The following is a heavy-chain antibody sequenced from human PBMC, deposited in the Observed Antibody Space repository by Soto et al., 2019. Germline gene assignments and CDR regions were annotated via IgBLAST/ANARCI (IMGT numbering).Heavy chain of an antibody. Sequence: GGSLRLSCAAAGFTCSSYGMHWVRQAPGKGLVWVSRINSDGSSTSYADSVKGRFTVSRDNSKNTLYLQMTSLRAEDTAVYYCARGRLGYDSSRWYYFDYWGQGTPVTVSS. V-gene: IGHV3-74*01. CDR1: GFTCSSYG. CDR2: INSDGSST. D-gene: IGHD3-22*01. CDR3: ARGRLGYDSSRWYYFDY. J-gene: IGHJ4*02.